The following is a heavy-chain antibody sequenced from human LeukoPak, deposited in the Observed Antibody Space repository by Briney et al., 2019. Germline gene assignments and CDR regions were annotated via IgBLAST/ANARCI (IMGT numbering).Heavy chain of an antibody. CDR3: ARDRLWFGVVYYYYGMDV. CDR2: ISRVDGST. J-gene: IGHJ6*02. D-gene: IGHD3-10*01. V-gene: IGHV3-23*01. CDR1: GFTFSTYA. Sequence: PGGSLRLSCAASGFTFSTYAMSWVRQAPGKGLEWVSSISRVDGSTYYADSVKGRFIISRDNSKNTLYLQMNSLRAEDTAVYYCARDRLWFGVVYYYYGMDVWGQGTTVTVSS.